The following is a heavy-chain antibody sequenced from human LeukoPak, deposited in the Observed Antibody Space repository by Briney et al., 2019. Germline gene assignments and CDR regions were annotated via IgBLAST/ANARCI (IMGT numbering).Heavy chain of an antibody. CDR2: IYYSGST. J-gene: IGHJ4*02. D-gene: IGHD3-10*01. CDR1: GGSISSYY. CDR3: ASVLWFGGIFFDY. V-gene: IGHV4-59*01. Sequence: TSETLSLTCTVSGGSISSYYWSWIRQPPGKGLEWIGYIYYSGSTNYNPSLKSRVTISVDTSKNQFSLKLSSVTAADTAVYYCASVLWFGGIFFDYWGQGTLV.